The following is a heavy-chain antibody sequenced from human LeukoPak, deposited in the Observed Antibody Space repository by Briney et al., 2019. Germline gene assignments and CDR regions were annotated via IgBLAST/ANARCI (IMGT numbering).Heavy chain of an antibody. D-gene: IGHD2-21*02. CDR3: AKDHCGGDCYTDY. CDR2: ITWNSGSV. V-gene: IGHV3-9*01. Sequence: GGSLRLSCAASGFTFDDYAMHWVRQAPGKGLEWVSGITWNSGSVGYADSVKGRFTVSRDNAKNSLYLQMNSLRAEDTALYYCAKDHCGGDCYTDYWGQGTLVTVSS. J-gene: IGHJ4*02. CDR1: GFTFDDYA.